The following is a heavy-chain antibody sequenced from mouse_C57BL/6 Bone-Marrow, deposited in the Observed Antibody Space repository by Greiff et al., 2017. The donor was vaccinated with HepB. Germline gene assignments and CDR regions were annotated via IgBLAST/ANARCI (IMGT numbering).Heavy chain of an antibody. CDR1: GYTFTSYW. J-gene: IGHJ4*01. D-gene: IGHD1-1*01. CDR3: ARDYYYGNAMDY. CDR2: IDPSDSET. Sequence: VQLQQPGAELARPGSSVKLSCKASGYTFTSYWMHWVKQRPIQGLEWIGNIDPSDSETHYNQKFKDKATLTVDKSSSTAYMQLSSLTSEDSAVYYCARDYYYGNAMDYWGQGSSVTVSS. V-gene: IGHV1-52*01.